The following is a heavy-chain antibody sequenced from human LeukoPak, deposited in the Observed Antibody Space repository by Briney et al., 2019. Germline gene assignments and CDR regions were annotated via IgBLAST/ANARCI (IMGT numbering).Heavy chain of an antibody. CDR3: ARESGRGVVPAVYYYYMDV. Sequence: SETLSLTCTVSGGSISSYYWSWIRQPAGKGLEWIGRIYTSGSTNYNPSLKSRVTMSVDTSKNQFSLKLSSVTAADTAVYYCARESGRGVVPAVYYYYMDVWGKGTTVTVSS. CDR1: GGSISSYY. D-gene: IGHD2-2*01. CDR2: IYTSGST. V-gene: IGHV4-4*07. J-gene: IGHJ6*03.